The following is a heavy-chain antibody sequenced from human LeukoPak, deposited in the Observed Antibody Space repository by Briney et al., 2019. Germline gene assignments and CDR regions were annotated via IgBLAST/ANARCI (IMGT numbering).Heavy chain of an antibody. D-gene: IGHD2-15*01. Sequence: SETLSLTCTVSGGSLSSYSWSWIRQPPGKGLEWIGYIYYSGSTNCNPALKSRVTIPVDTSKNQFSLKLSSVTAADTAVYYCARDGDYMDVWGKGTTVTVSS. J-gene: IGHJ6*03. CDR1: GGSLSSYS. V-gene: IGHV4-59*01. CDR2: IYYSGST. CDR3: ARDGDYMDV.